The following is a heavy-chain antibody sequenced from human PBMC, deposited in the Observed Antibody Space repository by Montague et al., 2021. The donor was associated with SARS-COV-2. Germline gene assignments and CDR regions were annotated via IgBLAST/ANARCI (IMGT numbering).Heavy chain of an antibody. Sequence: ENTNYNPSLKSRVTISVDTSKNQFSLKLSSVTAADTAVYYCARADFWSGYLYFDYWGQGNLVTVSS. CDR2: ENT. V-gene: IGHV4-61*02. D-gene: IGHD3-3*01. J-gene: IGHJ4*02. CDR3: ARADFWSGYLYFDY.